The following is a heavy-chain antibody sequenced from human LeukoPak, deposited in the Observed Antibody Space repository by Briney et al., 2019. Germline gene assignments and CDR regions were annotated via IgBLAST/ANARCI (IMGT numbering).Heavy chain of an antibody. Sequence: ASVTVSFKTSGYSFTNFYLHWVRQAPGQGLEWMGMVNPSGGSTISAQKFQDRVNMTTDTSTRTVYMEMTGLTSDDTGIYYCARDAFWGQGTQVTVSS. V-gene: IGHV1-46*01. CDR2: VNPSGGST. D-gene: IGHD3-3*02. CDR1: GYSFTNFY. CDR3: ARDAF. J-gene: IGHJ4*02.